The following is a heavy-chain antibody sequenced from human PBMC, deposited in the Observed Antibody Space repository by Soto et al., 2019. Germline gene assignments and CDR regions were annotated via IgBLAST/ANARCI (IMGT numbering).Heavy chain of an antibody. V-gene: IGHV4-61*01. CDR2: IYYSGST. CDR3: ARESYYGSGATVVGY. J-gene: IGHJ4*02. Sequence: SETLSLTCTVSGGSVSSGSYYWIWIRQPPGKGLEWIGYIYYSGSTNYNPSLKSRVTISVDTSKNQFSLKLNSVTAADTAVYYCARESYYGSGATVVGYWGLGTLVTDSS. CDR1: GGSVSSGSYY. D-gene: IGHD3-10*01.